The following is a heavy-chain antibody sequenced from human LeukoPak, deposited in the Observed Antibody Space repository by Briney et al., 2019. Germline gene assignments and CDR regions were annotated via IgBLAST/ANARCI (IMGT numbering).Heavy chain of an antibody. CDR1: GFTVSSYY. V-gene: IGHV3-53*01. CDR3: ARGIDY. Sequence: GGSLRLSCAASGFTVSSYYMNWVRQAPGKELEWISVIYTGGGRYYADSVRGRFTISRDTSKNMVFLQMNSLRVEDTAVYYCARGIDYWGRGTLVTVSS. CDR2: IYTGGGR. J-gene: IGHJ4*02.